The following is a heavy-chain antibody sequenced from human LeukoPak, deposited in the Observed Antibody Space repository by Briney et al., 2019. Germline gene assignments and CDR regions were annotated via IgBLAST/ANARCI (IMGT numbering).Heavy chain of an antibody. V-gene: IGHV3-53*01. CDR2: IYSGGRT. CDR3: ATSKMTTVTTNAFDI. D-gene: IGHD4-17*01. Sequence: PSETLSLTCTVSGGSISSSGYYWGWIRQPPGKGLEWVSVIYSGGRTYYADSVKGRFTISRDNSKNTLYLQMNSLRVEDTAVYFCATSKMTTVTTNAFDIWGQGTMVTVSS. CDR1: GGSISSSGYY. J-gene: IGHJ3*02.